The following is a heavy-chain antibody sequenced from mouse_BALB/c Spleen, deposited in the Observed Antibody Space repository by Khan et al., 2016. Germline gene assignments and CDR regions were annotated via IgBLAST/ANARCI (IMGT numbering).Heavy chain of an antibody. J-gene: IGHJ2*01. CDR1: GCSITSGYG. CDR2: ISYSGST. CDR3: ARTARIKY. V-gene: IGHV3-2*02. Sequence: EVQLQESGPGLVKPSQSLSLTCTVTGCSITSGYGWNWIRQFTGNKLEWMGYISYSGSTNYNPSLKSRISITRDTSKNQFFLQLNSVTTEDTATYYCARTARIKYWGQGTTLTVSS. D-gene: IGHD1-2*01.